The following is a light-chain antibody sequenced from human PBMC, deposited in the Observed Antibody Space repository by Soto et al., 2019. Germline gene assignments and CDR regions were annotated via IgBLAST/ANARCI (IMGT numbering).Light chain of an antibody. J-gene: IGKJ5*01. CDR1: QGISSY. V-gene: IGKV1-9*01. Sequence: DIQMTQSPSTLPASVGDRVTITCRASQGISSYLAWYQQKPGKAPKLLIYAASTLQSGVPSRFSGSGSGTDFTLIISSLQPEDIATYYCQHLNNYPPTFGQGTRLEIK. CDR2: AAS. CDR3: QHLNNYPPT.